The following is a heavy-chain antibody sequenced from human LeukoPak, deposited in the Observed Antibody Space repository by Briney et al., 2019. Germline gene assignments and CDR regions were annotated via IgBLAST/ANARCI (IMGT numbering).Heavy chain of an antibody. CDR2: ISGSGGSA. J-gene: IGHJ4*02. V-gene: IGHV3-23*01. CDR1: GFTFSSHA. D-gene: IGHD6-19*01. Sequence: GGSLRLSCAASGFTFSSHAMSWVRQAPGKGLEWVSTISGSGGSAYYADSVKGRFTISRDNSKDTLYLQMYSLRAEDTAVYYCAKLYSSGVGSYFDYWGQGTLVTVSS. CDR3: AKLYSSGVGSYFDY.